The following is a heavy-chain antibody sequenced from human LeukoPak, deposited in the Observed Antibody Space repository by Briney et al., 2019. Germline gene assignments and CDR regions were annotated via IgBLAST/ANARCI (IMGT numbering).Heavy chain of an antibody. CDR1: GYTFTSYD. J-gene: IGHJ5*02. D-gene: IGHD3-22*01. Sequence: ASVKVSCKASGYTFTSYDINWVRQATGQGLEWMGWMNPNSGNTDYAQKFQGRVTMTRNTSISTAYMELSSLRSEDTAVYYCARGHYKRITMIVVVKTLNNWFDPWGQGTLVTVSS. CDR3: ARGHYKRITMIVVVKTLNNWFDP. CDR2: MNPNSGNT. V-gene: IGHV1-8*01.